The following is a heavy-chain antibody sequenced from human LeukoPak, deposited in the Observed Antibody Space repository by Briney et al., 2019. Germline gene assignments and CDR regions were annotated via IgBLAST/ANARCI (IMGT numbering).Heavy chain of an antibody. V-gene: IGHV4-59*08. J-gene: IGHJ4*02. CDR3: ARLSDFYGSATTAYYFDS. CDR2: ISYSGNS. Sequence: PSETLSLTCAVSGGSFTSHHWNWSRQSPGKELEWIGYISYSGNSNYNPSLRSRVTMSVDTSMQRFSLKLSSVTAADTAIYYCARLSDFYGSATTAYYFDSWGQGALVTVSS. D-gene: IGHD3-10*01. CDR1: GGSFTSHH.